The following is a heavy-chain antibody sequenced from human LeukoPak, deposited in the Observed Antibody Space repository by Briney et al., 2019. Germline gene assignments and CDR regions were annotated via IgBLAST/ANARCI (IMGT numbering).Heavy chain of an antibody. D-gene: IGHD3-9*01. J-gene: IGHJ6*03. CDR3: ARLGYQTDYYYYYYMDV. Sequence: GGSLRLSCAASGFTLSSYGMSWVRQAPGKGLEWVSTISGSGGRTYYADSVKGRFTISRDNSKNTLYLQMNSLRAEDTAVYYCARLGYQTDYYYYYYMDVWGKGTTVTISS. V-gene: IGHV3-23*01. CDR1: GFTLSSYG. CDR2: ISGSGGRT.